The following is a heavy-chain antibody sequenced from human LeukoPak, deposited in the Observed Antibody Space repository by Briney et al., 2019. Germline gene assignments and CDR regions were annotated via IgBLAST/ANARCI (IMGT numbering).Heavy chain of an antibody. J-gene: IGHJ4*02. CDR3: ARDEPNYYDSSGYPDQYDY. V-gene: IGHV1-69*05. CDR2: IVPIFGTA. D-gene: IGHD3-22*01. CDR1: GGTFSSYA. Sequence: SSVKVSCKASGGTFSSYAISWVRQAPGQGLEWMGRIVPIFGTANYAQKFQGRVTITTDESTSTAYMELSSLRSEDTAVYYCARDEPNYYDSSGYPDQYDYGGQGTLVTVSS.